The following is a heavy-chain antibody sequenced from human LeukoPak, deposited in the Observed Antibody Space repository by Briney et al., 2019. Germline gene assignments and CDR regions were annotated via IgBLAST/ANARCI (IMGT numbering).Heavy chain of an antibody. CDR3: ARDMSIAAAGTWGYYYYYMDV. D-gene: IGHD6-13*01. J-gene: IGHJ6*03. CDR1: GGSFSNFA. Sequence: GASVKVSCKASGGSFSNFAISWVRQAPGQGLEWMGWINPNSGGTNYAQKFQGRVTMTRDTSISTAYMELGRLRSDDTAVYYCARDMSIAAAGTWGYYYYYMDVWGKGTTVTVSS. CDR2: INPNSGGT. V-gene: IGHV1-2*02.